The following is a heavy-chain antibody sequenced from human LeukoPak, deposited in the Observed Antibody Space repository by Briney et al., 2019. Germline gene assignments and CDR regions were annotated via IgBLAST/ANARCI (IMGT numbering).Heavy chain of an antibody. CDR2: ISGSGGST. CDR3: AKDRYTSGWPPEYFQH. CDR1: GFTFSSYA. Sequence: PGGSLRLSCAASGFTFSSYAMSWVRQAPGKGLEWVSGISGSGGSTYYADSVKGRFTISRDNSKSTLYLQVNSLRAEDTAVYYCAKDRYTSGWPPEYFQHWGQGTLVTVSS. J-gene: IGHJ1*01. D-gene: IGHD6-19*01. V-gene: IGHV3-23*01.